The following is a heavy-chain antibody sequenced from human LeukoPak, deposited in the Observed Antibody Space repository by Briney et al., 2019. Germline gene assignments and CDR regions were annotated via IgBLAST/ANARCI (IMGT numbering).Heavy chain of an antibody. V-gene: IGHV4-59*08. D-gene: IGHD3-22*01. CDR3: ARHNYYDSSGCSFDY. CDR1: GGSISMHY. CDR2: IYYSGST. J-gene: IGHJ4*02. Sequence: SETLSLTCTVSGGSISMHYWSWIRQPPGKGLEWIGYIYYSGSTNYNPSLKSRVTISVDTSKIQFSLKLSSVAAADTAVYYCARHNYYDSSGCSFDYWGQGTLVTVSP.